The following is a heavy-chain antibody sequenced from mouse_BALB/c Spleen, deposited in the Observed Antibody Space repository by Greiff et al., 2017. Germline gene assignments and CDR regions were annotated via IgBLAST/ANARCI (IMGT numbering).Heavy chain of an antibody. V-gene: IGHV1-55*01. CDR1: GYNFTSYW. Sequence: QVQLKQPGAELVKPGTSVKLSCKASGYNFTSYWINWVKLRPGQGLEWIGDIYPGSGSTNYNEKFKSKATLTVDTSSSTAYMQLSSLTSEDSAVYFCASSYGNLPFAYWGQGTLVTVSA. D-gene: IGHD2-1*01. CDR2: IYPGSGST. J-gene: IGHJ3*01. CDR3: ASSYGNLPFAY.